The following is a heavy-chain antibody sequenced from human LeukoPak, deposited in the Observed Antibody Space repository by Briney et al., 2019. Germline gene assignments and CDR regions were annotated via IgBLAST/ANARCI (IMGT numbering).Heavy chain of an antibody. CDR3: AREEYSSSSIFDY. Sequence: GASVKVSCKASGYTFTGYYMHWVRQAPGQGLEWMGWINPNSGGTNYAQKFQGRVTMTWDTSISTAYMELSRLRSDDTAVYYCAREEYSSSSIFDYWGQGTLVTVSS. D-gene: IGHD6-6*01. CDR2: INPNSGGT. V-gene: IGHV1-2*02. J-gene: IGHJ4*02. CDR1: GYTFTGYY.